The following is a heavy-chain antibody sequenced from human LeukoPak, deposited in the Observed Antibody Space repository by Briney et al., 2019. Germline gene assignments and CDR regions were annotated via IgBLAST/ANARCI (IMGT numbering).Heavy chain of an antibody. CDR2: ISSSGSTI. CDR3: AIYGNPYYGSGSYYSEYFDY. J-gene: IGHJ4*02. D-gene: IGHD3-10*01. CDR1: GFTFSSYE. Sequence: PGGSLRLSCAASGFTFSSYEMSWVRQAPGKGLEWVSYISSSGSTIYYADSVKGRFTISRDNAKNSLYLQMNSLRAEDTAVYYCAIYGNPYYGSGSYYSEYFDYWGQGTLVTVSS. V-gene: IGHV3-48*03.